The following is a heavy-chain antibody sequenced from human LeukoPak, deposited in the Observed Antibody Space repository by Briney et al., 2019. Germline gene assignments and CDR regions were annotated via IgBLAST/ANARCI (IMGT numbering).Heavy chain of an antibody. CDR1: GGSISSYY. CDR3: ARVGYDFWSGYWGYYFDY. V-gene: IGHV4-59*01. CDR2: IYYSGST. D-gene: IGHD3-3*01. Sequence: SETLSLTCTVSGGSISSYYWSWIRQPPGKGLEWIGYIYYSGSTNYNPSLKSRVTISVDTSKNQFSLKLSSVTAADTAVYYCARVGYDFWSGYWGYYFDYWGQGTLVTVSS. J-gene: IGHJ4*02.